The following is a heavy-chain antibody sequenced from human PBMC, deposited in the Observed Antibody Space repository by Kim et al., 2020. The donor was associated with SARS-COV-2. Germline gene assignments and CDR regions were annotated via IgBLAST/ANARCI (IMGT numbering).Heavy chain of an antibody. V-gene: IGHV1-69*13. J-gene: IGHJ4*02. Sequence: SVKVSCKASGGTFSSYAISWVRQAPGQGLEWMGGIIPIFGTANYAQKFQGRVTITADESTSTAYMELSSLRSEDTAVYYCARDRGTYYDILTGYYRFDYWGQGTLVTVSS. CDR1: GGTFSSYA. D-gene: IGHD3-9*01. CDR2: IIPIFGTA. CDR3: ARDRGTYYDILTGYYRFDY.